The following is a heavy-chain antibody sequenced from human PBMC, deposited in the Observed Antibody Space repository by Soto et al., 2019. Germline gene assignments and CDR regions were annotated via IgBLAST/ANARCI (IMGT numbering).Heavy chain of an antibody. CDR3: ARGQHGSGWYYFDY. J-gene: IGHJ4*02. CDR1: GFIFSNYG. CDR2: ISYDGSNK. Sequence: GGSLRLSCAASGFIFSNYGMHWVRQAPGKGLEWVAVISYDGSNKDYSDSVKGRFTISRDNSKNTLYLQMNSLRPEDTAMYYCARGQHGSGWYYFDYWGQGALVTVSS. V-gene: IGHV3-30*03. D-gene: IGHD6-19*01.